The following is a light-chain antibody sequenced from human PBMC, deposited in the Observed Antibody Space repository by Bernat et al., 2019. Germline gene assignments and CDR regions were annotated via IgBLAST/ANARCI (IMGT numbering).Light chain of an antibody. CDR2: DAS. Sequence: EIVLTQTPATLSLSPGERATLSCRASQSISTYLAWYQQKPGQAPSLLIYDASRMATGIPARFSGSGSGTDFTLTISSLEPEDFAVYYCQQRSNWPRFFTFGPGTKVEIK. V-gene: IGKV3-11*01. CDR3: QQRSNWPRFFT. J-gene: IGKJ3*01. CDR1: QSISTY.